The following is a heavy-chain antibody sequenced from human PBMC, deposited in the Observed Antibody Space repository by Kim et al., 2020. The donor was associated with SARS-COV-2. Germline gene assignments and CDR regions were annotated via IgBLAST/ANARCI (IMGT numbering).Heavy chain of an antibody. V-gene: IGHV4-39*01. J-gene: IGHJ4*02. Sequence: SETLSLTCTVSGGSISSTYYWGWIRQPPGKGLEWIGSIYYSGSTYYNPSLKSRVTISGDTSKNQFSLKLSSVTAADTAVYYCANSAPADYFDYWGQGTLVTVSS. CDR2: IYYSGST. CDR1: GGSISSTYY. CDR3: ANSAPADYFDY. D-gene: IGHD6-13*01.